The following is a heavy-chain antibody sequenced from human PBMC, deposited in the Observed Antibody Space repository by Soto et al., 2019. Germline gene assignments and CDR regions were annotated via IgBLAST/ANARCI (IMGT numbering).Heavy chain of an antibody. J-gene: IGHJ4*02. CDR2: IIPILGIA. CDR3: ARDLWNIVAKGGDY. Sequence: ASVKVSCKASGGTFSSYTISWVRQAPGQGLEWMGRIIPILGIANYAQKFQGRVTITADKSTSTAYMELSSLRSADTAVYYCARDLWNIVAKGGDYWGQGTLVTVSS. D-gene: IGHD5-12*01. V-gene: IGHV1-69*04. CDR1: GGTFSSYT.